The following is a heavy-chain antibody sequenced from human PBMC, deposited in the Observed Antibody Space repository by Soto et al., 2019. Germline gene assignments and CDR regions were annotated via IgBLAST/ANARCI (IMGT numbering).Heavy chain of an antibody. V-gene: IGHV1-3*01. CDR2: INAGNGNT. Sequence: ASVKVSCKASGYTFTSYAMHWVRQAPGQGLEWMGWINAGNGNTKYSQKFQGRVTITRDTSASTAYMELSSLRSEDTAVYYCARDPRSPLLLGAFDIWGQGTMVTVSS. CDR1: GYTFTSYA. CDR3: ARDPRSPLLLGAFDI. J-gene: IGHJ3*02.